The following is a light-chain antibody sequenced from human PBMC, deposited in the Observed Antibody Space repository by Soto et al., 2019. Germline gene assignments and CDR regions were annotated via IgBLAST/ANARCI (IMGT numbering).Light chain of an antibody. V-gene: IGLV2-8*01. CDR1: NNDIGVYDF. Sequence: QSVLTQPPSGSWSPGQSVTISCTGTNNDIGVYDFVSWYQHHPGKAPRLIIYEVVQRPSGVPDRFSGSKSGNTASLTVSGLQAADEADYFCKSYAGSNNYVFKSGTKV. J-gene: IGLJ1*01. CDR2: EVV. CDR3: KSYAGSNNYV.